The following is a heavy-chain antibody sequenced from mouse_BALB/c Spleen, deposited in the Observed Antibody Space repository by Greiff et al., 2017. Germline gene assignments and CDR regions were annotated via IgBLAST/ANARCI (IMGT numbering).Heavy chain of an antibody. Sequence: QVQLQQSGAELVRPGSSVKISCKASGYAFSSYWMNWVKQRPGQGLEWIGQIYPGDGDTNYNGKFKGKATLTADKSSSTAYMQLSSLTSEDSAVYFCARSGLGGMDYWGRGTSVTVSS. V-gene: IGHV1-80*01. D-gene: IGHD2-2*01. CDR2: IYPGDGDT. J-gene: IGHJ4*01. CDR1: GYAFSSYW. CDR3: ARSGLGGMDY.